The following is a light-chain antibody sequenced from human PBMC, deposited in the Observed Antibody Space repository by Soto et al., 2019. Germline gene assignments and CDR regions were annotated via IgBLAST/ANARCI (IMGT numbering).Light chain of an antibody. CDR3: QQYNNWPPIT. CDR2: YAS. V-gene: IGKV3-15*01. CDR1: QSVSNN. Sequence: EIMMTQSPATLSVSPGERATLSCRTSQSVSNNLAWYQQKPGQAPRLLIYYASTRATGIPARFSGSGSGTEFTLTISSLQSEDFALYYCQQYNNWPPITFGQGTRLEIK. J-gene: IGKJ5*01.